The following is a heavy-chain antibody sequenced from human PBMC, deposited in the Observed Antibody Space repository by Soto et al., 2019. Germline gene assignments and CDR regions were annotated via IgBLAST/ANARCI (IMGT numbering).Heavy chain of an antibody. J-gene: IGHJ4*02. CDR1: GDTFNFYS. CDR3: ASSYGSGYRAFDY. CDR2: VNPIVSMS. D-gene: IGHD3-10*01. Sequence: QVQLVQSGAEVKRPGSSVKVSCKASGDTFNFYSINWVRQAPGVGLEWMGRVNPIVSMSNYAQKFQGRVTMTAKKSTSTAYMEISSLRSEDTAIYYCASSYGSGYRAFDYWGQGALVTVSS. V-gene: IGHV1-69*02.